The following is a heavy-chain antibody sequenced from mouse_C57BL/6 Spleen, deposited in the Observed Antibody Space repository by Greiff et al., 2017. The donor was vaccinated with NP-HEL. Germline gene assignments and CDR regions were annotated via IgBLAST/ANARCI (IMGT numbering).Heavy chain of an antibody. CDR3: AREEGAY. CDR2: IWSGGST. Sequence: VQLVESGPGLVQPSQSLSITCTVSGFSLTSYGVHWVRQSPGKGLEWLGVIWSGGSTDYNAAFISRLSISKDNSKSQVFFKMNSLQADDTAIYYCAREEGAYWGQGTLVTVSA. CDR1: GFSLTSYG. V-gene: IGHV2-2*01. J-gene: IGHJ3*01.